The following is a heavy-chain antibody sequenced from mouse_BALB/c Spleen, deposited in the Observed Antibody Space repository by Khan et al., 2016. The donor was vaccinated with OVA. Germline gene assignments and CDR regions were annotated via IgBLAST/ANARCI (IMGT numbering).Heavy chain of an antibody. CDR1: GYTFTSYW. Sequence: QVRLQQSGAELVRPGASVKLSCKASGYTFTSYWMYWVKQRPGQSLEWIGMIDPSDSETHYTQMFKDKATLTVDKSSSTAYMQLSSLTSEDSAVYYCARREKYGYDRYWFAYWGQGTLVTVSP. V-gene: IGHV1-61*01. CDR2: IDPSDSET. D-gene: IGHD2-2*01. J-gene: IGHJ3*01. CDR3: ARREKYGYDRYWFAY.